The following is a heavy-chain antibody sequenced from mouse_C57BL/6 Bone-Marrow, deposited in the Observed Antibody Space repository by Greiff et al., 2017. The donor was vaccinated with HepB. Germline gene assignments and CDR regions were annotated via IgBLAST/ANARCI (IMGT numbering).Heavy chain of an antibody. D-gene: IGHD1-1*01. V-gene: IGHV8-8*01. CDR2: IWWDDDK. CDR3: ARSLYYGSSFWFAY. CDR1: GFSLSTFGMG. J-gene: IGHJ3*01. Sequence: QVQLKESGPGILQPSQTLSLTCSFSGFSLSTFGMGVGWIRQPSGKGLEWLAHIWWDDDKYYNPALKSRLTISKDTSKNQVFLKIANVDTADTATYSCARSLYYGSSFWFAYWGQGTLVTVSA.